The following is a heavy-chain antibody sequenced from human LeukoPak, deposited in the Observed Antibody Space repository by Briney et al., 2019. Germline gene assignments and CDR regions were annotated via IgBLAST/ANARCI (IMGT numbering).Heavy chain of an antibody. Sequence: GGSLRLSCAVSGFSFNNYWMSWVRQAPGKGLEWVANIKQDGGEKYYVDSVKGRFSISRDNAKNSLYLQMNSLRAEDTAVYYCARDYDFWSGYLDYWGQGTLVTVSS. CDR3: ARDYDFWSGYLDY. CDR2: IKQDGGEK. V-gene: IGHV3-7*05. J-gene: IGHJ4*02. CDR1: GFSFNNYW. D-gene: IGHD3-3*01.